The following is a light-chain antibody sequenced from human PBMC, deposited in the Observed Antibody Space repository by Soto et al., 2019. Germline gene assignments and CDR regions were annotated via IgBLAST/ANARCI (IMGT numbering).Light chain of an antibody. CDR2: GAS. V-gene: IGKV3-20*01. CDR1: QSVSSSY. CDR3: QQYGNSPIT. J-gene: IGKJ5*01. Sequence: EIVLTRSPGTLSLSPGERATLSCRASQSVSSSYLAWYQRKPGQAPRLLIYGASTRATGIPDRFSGSGSGTDFTLTISRLEPEDFAVYYCQQYGNSPITFGQGTRLEIK.